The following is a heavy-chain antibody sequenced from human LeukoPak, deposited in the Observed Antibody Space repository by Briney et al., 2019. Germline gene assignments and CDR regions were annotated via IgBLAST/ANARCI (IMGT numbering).Heavy chain of an antibody. Sequence: AASVKVSCKSSGGSFSTYAVNWVRQAPGQGLEWMGGLIPVLGMSHYAPGFQGRVTLTADRSTNTAYMELDRLTSDDTAVYFCARDRGGGFDLAFFDHWGQGTLVTVSS. CDR2: LIPVLGMS. CDR3: ARDRGGGFDLAFFDH. CDR1: GGSFSTYA. D-gene: IGHD5-12*01. J-gene: IGHJ4*02. V-gene: IGHV1-69*10.